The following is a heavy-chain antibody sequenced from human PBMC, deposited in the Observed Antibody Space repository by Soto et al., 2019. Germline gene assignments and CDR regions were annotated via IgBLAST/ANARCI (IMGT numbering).Heavy chain of an antibody. CDR1: GASISGDGYS. Sequence: QVQLQESGPGLVKPSQTLSLTCTVSGASISGDGYSWSWIRQQPGKGLQWIGYIYYSGSTYYTPSLNGRLTIAADMSKNQFSTELTSLTAADTAIYYWARGPYGDPAPRLDPWGQGALVTVSS. V-gene: IGHV4-31*03. CDR2: IYYSGST. J-gene: IGHJ5*02. CDR3: ARGPYGDPAPRLDP. D-gene: IGHD4-17*01.